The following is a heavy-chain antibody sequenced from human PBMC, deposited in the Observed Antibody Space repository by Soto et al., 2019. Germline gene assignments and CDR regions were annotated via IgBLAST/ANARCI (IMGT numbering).Heavy chain of an antibody. V-gene: IGHV4-39*01. Sequence: SETLSLTCTVSGGSISSSSNRWGWIRQPPGKGLEWIGNIYYSGNTYYNPSLKSRVTISVDTSKNQFSLRLTSVTAADTAVYYCATHPPYGPLDHWGQGTLVTVSS. J-gene: IGHJ4*02. D-gene: IGHD4-17*01. CDR3: ATHPPYGPLDH. CDR2: IYYSGNT. CDR1: GGSISSSSNR.